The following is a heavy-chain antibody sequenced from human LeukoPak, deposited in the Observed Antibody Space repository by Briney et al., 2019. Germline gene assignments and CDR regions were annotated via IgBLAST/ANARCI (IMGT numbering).Heavy chain of an antibody. Sequence: SETLSPTCTVSGGSISSYYWSWIRQPPGKGLEWIGYIYYSGSTNYNPSLKSRVTISVDTSKNQFSLKLSSVTAADTAVYYCARDKRGSGGLDYWGQGTLVTVSS. D-gene: IGHD3-10*01. V-gene: IGHV4-59*01. CDR3: ARDKRGSGGLDY. CDR2: IYYSGST. J-gene: IGHJ4*02. CDR1: GGSISSYY.